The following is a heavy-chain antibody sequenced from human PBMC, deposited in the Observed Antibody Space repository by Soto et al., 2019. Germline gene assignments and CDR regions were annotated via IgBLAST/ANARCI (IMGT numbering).Heavy chain of an antibody. CDR2: IDPHDSYT. J-gene: IGHJ3*02. V-gene: IGHV5-10-1*01. CDR3: ARHGFYGFDI. D-gene: IGHD2-2*03. Sequence: PGESLKISCEGFGYPFPTYWITWVRQMPGKGLEWMGRIDPHDSYTTYGPSFQGHVSISIDKSIRTAYLQWSSLKASDTAIYYCARHGFYGFDIWGRGTMVTVSS. CDR1: GYPFPTYW.